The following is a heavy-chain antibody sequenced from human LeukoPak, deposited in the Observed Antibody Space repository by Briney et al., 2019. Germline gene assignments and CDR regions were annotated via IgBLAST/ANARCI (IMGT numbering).Heavy chain of an antibody. Sequence: ASVKVSCRVSGNTLNEFSIHWVRQAPGRGPEWMGGFDPEEGETIYAQKFQGRVPMTEDTSTDTAYMELRSLRSEDTAVYYCATDVETTDQEGAFDMWGQGTMVTVSS. J-gene: IGHJ3*02. V-gene: IGHV1-24*01. CDR1: GNTLNEFS. CDR3: ATDVETTDQEGAFDM. D-gene: IGHD4-11*01. CDR2: FDPEEGET.